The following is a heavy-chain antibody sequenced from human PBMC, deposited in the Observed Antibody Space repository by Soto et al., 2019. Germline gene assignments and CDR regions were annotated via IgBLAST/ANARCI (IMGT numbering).Heavy chain of an antibody. D-gene: IGHD1-1*01. Sequence: XGSLRLSCEASGFTFSNCAMSWVLQAPGKGLEWVSRISGSGGSIDYADSGKGRFTISRDNSKNTLYLQMNSMRAEDTAIYYCVKEYTWNDHFDFWGQGTPVTVSS. V-gene: IGHV3-23*01. CDR3: VKEYTWNDHFDF. CDR1: GFTFSNCA. CDR2: ISGSGGSI. J-gene: IGHJ4*02.